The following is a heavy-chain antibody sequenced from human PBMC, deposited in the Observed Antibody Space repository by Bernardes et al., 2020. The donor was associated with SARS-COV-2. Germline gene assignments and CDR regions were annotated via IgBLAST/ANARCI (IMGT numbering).Heavy chain of an antibody. CDR3: VKVSNIFWFGEGRGLFDY. CDR1: GFAFNNYG. CDR2: ISYEGSQK. V-gene: IGHV3-30*18. J-gene: IGHJ4*02. D-gene: IGHD3-10*01. Sequence: SLRLSCVASGFAFNNYGMHWVRQTQGKRPEWLAVISYEGSQKRYADSLEGRFSISRDFSTNTLYLHMNSLRPEDTAVYYCVKVSNIFWFGEGRGLFDYWGQGTLVTVSS.